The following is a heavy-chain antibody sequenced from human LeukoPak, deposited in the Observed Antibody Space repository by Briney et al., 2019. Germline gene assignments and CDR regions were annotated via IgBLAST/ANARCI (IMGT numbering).Heavy chain of an antibody. D-gene: IGHD3-3*01. CDR3: ARAIDEVWQARITIFGVVILGRVFDY. CDR1: GYSISSGYY. Sequence: PSETLSLTCTVSGYSISSGYYWGWIRQPPGKGLEWIGSIYHSGSTYYNPSLKSRVTISVDTSKNQFSLKLSSVTAADTAVYYCARAIDEVWQARITIFGVVILGRVFDYWGQGTLVTVSS. V-gene: IGHV4-38-2*02. CDR2: IYHSGST. J-gene: IGHJ4*02.